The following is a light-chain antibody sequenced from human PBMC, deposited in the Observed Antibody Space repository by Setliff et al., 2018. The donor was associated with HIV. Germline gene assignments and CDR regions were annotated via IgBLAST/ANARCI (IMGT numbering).Light chain of an antibody. J-gene: IGLJ2*01. CDR1: SSDVGAYNC. V-gene: IGLV2-14*03. Sequence: QSALAQPASVSASPGQSITISCTGTSSDVGAYNCVSWYQQHPGKAPNLIIYDVRSRPSGVSNRFSGSKSGNTASLTISGLQAEDEADYYCSSYSSSCTLVFGGGTKVTVL. CDR2: DVR. CDR3: SSYSSSCTLV.